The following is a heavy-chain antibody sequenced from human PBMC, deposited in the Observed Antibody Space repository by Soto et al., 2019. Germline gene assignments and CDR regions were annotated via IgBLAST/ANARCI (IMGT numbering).Heavy chain of an antibody. CDR1: GYTFSNYG. D-gene: IGHD1-26*01. J-gene: IGHJ4*02. CDR3: ARERRWEPRLY. Sequence: QVQLVQSGPEVKKPGASVKVSCKGSGYTFSNYGVTWVRQAPGQGLERLGWVSAYNRNTDYAQKFEDRATMTIDTSTNTAYWELRGLTPDDTDVYYCARERRWEPRLYWGQGTL. V-gene: IGHV1-18*01. CDR2: VSAYNRNT.